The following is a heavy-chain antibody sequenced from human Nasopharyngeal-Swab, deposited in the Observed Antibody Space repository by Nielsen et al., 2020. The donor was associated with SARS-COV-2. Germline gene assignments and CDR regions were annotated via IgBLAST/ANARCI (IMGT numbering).Heavy chain of an antibody. V-gene: IGHV3-7*01. CDR2: IKQDGSEK. CDR3: ARDGGSYNDY. CDR1: GGSFSGYY. J-gene: IGHJ4*02. Sequence: LTCAVYGGSFSGYYWSWVRQAPGKGLEWVANIKQDGSEKYYVDSVKGRFTISRDNAKNSLYLQMNSLRAEDTAVYYCARDGGSYNDYWGQGTLVTVSS. D-gene: IGHD1-26*01.